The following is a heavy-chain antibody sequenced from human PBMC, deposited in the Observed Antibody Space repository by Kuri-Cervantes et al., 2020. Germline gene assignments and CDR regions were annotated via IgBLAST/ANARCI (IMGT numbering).Heavy chain of an antibody. Sequence: GGSLRLSCAASGFTFSDYYMSWIRQAPGKGLEWVSYISSSGSTIYYADSVKGRFTISRDNAKNSLYLQMNSLRAEDTAVYYCARAYYGSGSYYKGYGMDVWGQGTTVTVSS. D-gene: IGHD3-10*01. CDR2: ISSSGSTI. J-gene: IGHJ6*02. CDR3: ARAYYGSGSYYKGYGMDV. CDR1: GFTFSDYY. V-gene: IGHV3-11*01.